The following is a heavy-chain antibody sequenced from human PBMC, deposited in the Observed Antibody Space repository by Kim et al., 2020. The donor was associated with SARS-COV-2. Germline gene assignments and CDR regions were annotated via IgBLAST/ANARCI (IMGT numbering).Heavy chain of an antibody. CDR1: GYTFTSYA. Sequence: ASVKVSCKASGYTFTSYAMHWVRQAPGQRLEWMGWINAGNGNTKYSQKFQGRVTITRDTSASTAYMELSSLRSEDPAVYYCARGKVATIAGPRYGMDVGGQGTTVTVSS. CDR2: INAGNGNT. J-gene: IGHJ6*02. D-gene: IGHD5-12*01. V-gene: IGHV1-3*01. CDR3: ARGKVATIAGPRYGMDV.